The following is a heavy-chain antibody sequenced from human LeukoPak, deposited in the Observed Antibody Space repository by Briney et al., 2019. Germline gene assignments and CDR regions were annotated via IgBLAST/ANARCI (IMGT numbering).Heavy chain of an antibody. CDR2: VSGNGLSK. CDR1: RFTFSNHP. J-gene: IGHJ4*02. Sequence: GGSLRLSCAHPRFTFSNHPMSCGREGPGEGLEWVAGVSGNGLSKYYADYMKGRFSVSRDNAKNTVYLQMNSLRADDTAVYYCAKGNGDFLDYWGQGTLVTVSS. V-gene: IGHV3-23*01. CDR3: AKGNGDFLDY. D-gene: IGHD1-1*01.